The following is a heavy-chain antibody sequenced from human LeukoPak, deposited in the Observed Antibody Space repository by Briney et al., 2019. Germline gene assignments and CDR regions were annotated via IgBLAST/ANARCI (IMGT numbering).Heavy chain of an antibody. J-gene: IGHJ6*03. Sequence: GGSLRLSCAASGFTFSSYWMSWVRQAPGKGLEWVANIKKDGSEKYYVDSVKGRFTISRDNAKNSLYLQMNSLRAEDTAVYYCARAGKSIVATGYYYMDVWGKGTTVTVSS. CDR3: ARAGKSIVATGYYYMDV. V-gene: IGHV3-7*01. CDR2: IKKDGSEK. D-gene: IGHD5-12*01. CDR1: GFTFSSYW.